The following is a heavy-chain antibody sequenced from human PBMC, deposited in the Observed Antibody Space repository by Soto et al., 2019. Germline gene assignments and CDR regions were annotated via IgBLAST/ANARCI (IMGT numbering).Heavy chain of an antibody. CDR3: ARVAVLTAAGTSDY. Sequence: GGSLRLSCAASGFTFSDYYMSWIRQVPGKGLEWVAYISGTSDTIPYADSVRGRFTISRDNAKNSLYLQMNSLRAEDTAVYYCARVAVLTAAGTSDYWGQGTLVTVSS. J-gene: IGHJ4*02. V-gene: IGHV3-11*04. CDR2: ISGTSDTI. D-gene: IGHD6-13*01. CDR1: GFTFSDYY.